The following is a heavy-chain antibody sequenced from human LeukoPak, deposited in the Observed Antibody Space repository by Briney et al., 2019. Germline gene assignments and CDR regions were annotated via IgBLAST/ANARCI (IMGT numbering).Heavy chain of an antibody. Sequence: QAGGSLRLSCAASGFTFSGSAMHWVRQASGKGLEWVGRIRSKANSYATAYAASVKGRFTISRDDSKNTAYLQMNSLKTEDTAVYYCTSRYFDWFRYMDDWGKGTTVTVSS. CDR1: GFTFSGSA. D-gene: IGHD3-9*01. CDR2: IRSKANSYAT. V-gene: IGHV3-73*01. CDR3: TSRYFDWFRYMDD. J-gene: IGHJ6*03.